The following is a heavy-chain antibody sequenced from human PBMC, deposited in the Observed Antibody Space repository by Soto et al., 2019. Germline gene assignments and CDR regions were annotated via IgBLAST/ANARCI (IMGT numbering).Heavy chain of an antibody. J-gene: IGHJ4*02. CDR1: GDSVNTDSYY. CDR3: APSSCSTGWSRSYYFHY. CDR2: VYFSGTT. Sequence: QVQLQESGPGLVKPSETLSLTCTVSGDSVNTDSYYWSWIRQPPGKGLEWIGHVYFSGTTKYNPSLDSPVTVSGDTSKSQFSLRLTSLTAADTAVYYCAPSSCSTGWSRSYYFHYWGQGTLVTVSS. V-gene: IGHV4-61*01. D-gene: IGHD6-19*01.